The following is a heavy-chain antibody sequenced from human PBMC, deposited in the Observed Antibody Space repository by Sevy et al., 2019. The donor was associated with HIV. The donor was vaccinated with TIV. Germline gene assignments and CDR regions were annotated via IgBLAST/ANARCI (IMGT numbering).Heavy chain of an antibody. CDR3: ATTKDYYDNSASPFDY. CDR2: FDPEDGKI. J-gene: IGHJ4*02. CDR1: EYTLTQLS. Sequence: ASVKVSCKVSEYTLTQLSMHWVRQAPGKGLEWMGSFDPEDGKILYAQKFQGRVTMTEDTSTDTAYMELGSLRSEDTAIYYCATTKDYYDNSASPFDYWGQGTLVTVSS. D-gene: IGHD3-22*01. V-gene: IGHV1-24*01.